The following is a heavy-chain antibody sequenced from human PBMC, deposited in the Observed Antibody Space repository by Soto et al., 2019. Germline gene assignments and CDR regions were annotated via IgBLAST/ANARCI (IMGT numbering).Heavy chain of an antibody. V-gene: IGHV3-7*03. D-gene: IGHD1-26*01. CDR1: GFTFSTYW. CDR3: ARDMGPSGAYGY. J-gene: IGHJ4*02. CDR2: IDPDGSQK. Sequence: EVQLVDSGGDLVQPGGSLRLSCAASGFTFSTYWMSWVRQAPGKGLEWVANIDPDGSQKYYVDSVKGRFTISRDNAKNSLYPQMNSLRAEDTAVYYCARDMGPSGAYGYWGQGTLVTVSS.